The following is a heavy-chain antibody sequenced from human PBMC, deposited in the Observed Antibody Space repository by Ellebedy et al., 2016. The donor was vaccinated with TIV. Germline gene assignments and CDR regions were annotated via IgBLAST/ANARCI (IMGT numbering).Heavy chain of an antibody. CDR3: ARDSPNSRIAAAGRDY. CDR2: INAGNGNT. Sequence: ASVKVSCXASGYTFTSYAMHWVRQAPGQRLEWMGWINAGNGNTKYSQKFQGRVTITRDTSASTAYMELSSLRSEDTAVYYCARDSPNSRIAAAGRDYWGQGTLVTVSS. D-gene: IGHD6-13*01. V-gene: IGHV1-3*01. CDR1: GYTFTSYA. J-gene: IGHJ4*02.